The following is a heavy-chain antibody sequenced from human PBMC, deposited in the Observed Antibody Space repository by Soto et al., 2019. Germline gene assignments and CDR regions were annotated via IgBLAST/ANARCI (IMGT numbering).Heavy chain of an antibody. Sequence: GASVKVSCKASGGTFSSYAISWVRQAPGQGLEWMGGIIPIFGTANYAQKFQGRVTITADESTSTAYMELSSLRSEDTAVYYCARKYCSSTSCLEQYYYYGMDVWGQGTTVTVSS. J-gene: IGHJ6*02. CDR2: IIPIFGTA. CDR1: GGTFSSYA. CDR3: ARKYCSSTSCLEQYYYYGMDV. D-gene: IGHD2-2*01. V-gene: IGHV1-69*13.